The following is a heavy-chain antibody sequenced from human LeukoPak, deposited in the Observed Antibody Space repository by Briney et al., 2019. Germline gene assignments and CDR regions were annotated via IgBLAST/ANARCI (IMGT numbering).Heavy chain of an antibody. J-gene: IGHJ4*02. V-gene: IGHV3-23*01. CDR3: ARGGGYYAIDY. CDR2: TSDSGGNT. D-gene: IGHD1-26*01. Sequence: PGGSLRLSCAASGFTFSSYAMSWVRQAPGKGLEWVSATSDSGGNTYYADSVKGRFTISRDNSKNTLYLQMNNLRAEDTAVYYCARGGGYYAIDYWGQGTLVTVSS. CDR1: GFTFSSYA.